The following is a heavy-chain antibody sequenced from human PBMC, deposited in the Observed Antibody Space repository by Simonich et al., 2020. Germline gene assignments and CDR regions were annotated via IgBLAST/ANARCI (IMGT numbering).Heavy chain of an antibody. J-gene: IGHJ4*02. CDR2: INPNSGGT. Sequence: QVQLVQSGAEVKKPGASVKVSCKASGYTFTGYYLHWVRQAPEQGLEWMCWINPNSGGTNYAQKCQSRVTMTMDTSISTAYMELGRLRSDDTAVYYCARSSDLLNWNDGPYYWGQGTLVTVSS. CDR3: ARSSDLLNWNDGPYY. CDR1: GYTFTGYY. V-gene: IGHV1-2*02. D-gene: IGHD1-1*01.